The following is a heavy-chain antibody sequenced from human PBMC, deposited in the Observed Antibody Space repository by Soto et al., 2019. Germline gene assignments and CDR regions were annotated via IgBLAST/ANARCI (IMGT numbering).Heavy chain of an antibody. V-gene: IGHV3-43*01. J-gene: IGHJ4*02. CDR3: AKDMGIEGSIFEH. CDR1: GSPLDVIT. D-gene: IGHD2-2*03. CDR2: FSWDGGST. Sequence: GGPRNPPVPPLGSPLDVITFTGSGQLRGKVLNGASLFSWDGGSTYYADSVKGRFTISRDNSKNSLYLQMNSLRTEDTALYYCAKDMGIEGSIFEHWGQGTLVTVSS.